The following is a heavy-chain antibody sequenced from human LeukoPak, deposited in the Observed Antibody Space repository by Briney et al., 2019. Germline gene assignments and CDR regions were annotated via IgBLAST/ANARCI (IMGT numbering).Heavy chain of an antibody. CDR2: ISGSGGST. CDR1: GFTFSSYA. V-gene: IGHV3-23*01. Sequence: GGSLRLSCAASGFTFSSYAMSWVRQAPGKGLERVSAISGSGGSTYYADSVKGRFTISRDNSKNTLYLQMNSLRAEDTAVYYCAKGHARWSTPTGYFDYWGQGTLVTVSS. J-gene: IGHJ4*02. CDR3: AKGHARWSTPTGYFDY. D-gene: IGHD4-23*01.